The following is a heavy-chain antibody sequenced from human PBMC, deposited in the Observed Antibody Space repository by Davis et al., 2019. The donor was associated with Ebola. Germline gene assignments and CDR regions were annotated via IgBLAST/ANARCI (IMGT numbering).Heavy chain of an antibody. V-gene: IGHV3-23*01. CDR2: ISDHGGDT. CDR3: AKRVSTSGGLYHHMDV. D-gene: IGHD6-25*01. J-gene: IGHJ6*04. Sequence: PGGSLRLSCAASGFTFSNYAMRWVRQAPGKGLEWVSTISDHGGDTYYADSVKGRFTISRDNSKNTLYLQMIGLRAEDTAVYYCAKRVSTSGGLYHHMDVWGKGTTVTVSS. CDR1: GFTFSNYA.